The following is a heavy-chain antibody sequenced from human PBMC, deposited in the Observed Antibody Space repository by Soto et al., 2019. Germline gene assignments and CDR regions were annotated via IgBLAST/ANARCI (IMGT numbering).Heavy chain of an antibody. CDR3: VREEFETCRGHFGC. CDR2: ISYGGNNE. V-gene: IGHV3-30-3*01. J-gene: IGHJ4*02. Sequence: QVQVVESGGGVVQPGGSLRLSCVASGFTFSTCAMHWVRQAPGKGLEWMAAISYGGNNENYADSVKGLFTVSRDMSESTLYPEMNGLRTEDTAVYYCVREEFETCRGHFGCWGQGTLVSVSS. CDR1: GFTFSTCA. D-gene: IGHD2-15*01.